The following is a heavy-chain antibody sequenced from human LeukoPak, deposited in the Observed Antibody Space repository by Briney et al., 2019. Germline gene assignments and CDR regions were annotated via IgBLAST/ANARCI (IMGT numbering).Heavy chain of an antibody. CDR2: ISAYNGNT. CDR3: ARDSSGGSYVDWFDP. Sequence: GASVKVSCMASGYTFTSYGISWVRPAPGQGLDWMGWISAYNGNTTYAQKLQGRVTMTTGTSTSTAYMELRSLRSDDTAGYYCARDSSGGSYVDWFDPWGQGTLVTVSS. D-gene: IGHD1-26*01. V-gene: IGHV1-18*01. CDR1: GYTFTSYG. J-gene: IGHJ5*02.